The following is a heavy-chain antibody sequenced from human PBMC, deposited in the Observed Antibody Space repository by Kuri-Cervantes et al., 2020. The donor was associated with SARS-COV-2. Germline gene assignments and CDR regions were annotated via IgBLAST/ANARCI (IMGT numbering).Heavy chain of an antibody. CDR1: GGSISSGGYS. Sequence: SQTLSLTCAVSGGSISSGGYSWSWIRQPAGKGLEWIGRIYTSGNTNYNPSLKSRVTMSVDTSKNQLSLKVSSVTAADTAVYYCARGRYSSYYYYYMDVWGKGTTVT. V-gene: IGHV4-61*02. CDR3: ARGRYSSYYYYYMDV. CDR2: IYTSGNT. D-gene: IGHD6-19*01. J-gene: IGHJ6*03.